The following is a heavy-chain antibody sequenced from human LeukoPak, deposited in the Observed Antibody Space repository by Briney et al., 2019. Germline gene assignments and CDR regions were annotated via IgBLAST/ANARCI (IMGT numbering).Heavy chain of an antibody. J-gene: IGHJ4*02. CDR2: ISASGGGT. D-gene: IGHD2-15*01. Sequence: GGSLRLSCTVSGFTLSNYAMNWVRQAPGKGLEWVSVISASGGGTYYADSVKGRFTISRDNSKNMFYLQMNSLRVEDTAVYYCAKGSGGSSYSWVDYWGQGTPITVSS. CDR3: AKGSGGSSYSWVDY. CDR1: GFTLSNYA. V-gene: IGHV3-23*01.